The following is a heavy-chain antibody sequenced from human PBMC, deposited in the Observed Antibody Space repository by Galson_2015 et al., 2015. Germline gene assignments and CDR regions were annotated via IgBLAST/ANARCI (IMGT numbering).Heavy chain of an antibody. J-gene: IGHJ4*02. Sequence: SVKVSCKAPGYILNGYSLNWVRQAPGQGLEWMGWINGNNGNPTYAQGFTGRFVFSLDASVSTAYLQITSLKPEDTAVYSCARTSSSGWYTDYWGQGTLVTVSS. CDR1: GYILNGYS. V-gene: IGHV7-4-1*02. CDR2: INGNNGNP. CDR3: ARTSSSGWYTDY. D-gene: IGHD6-19*01.